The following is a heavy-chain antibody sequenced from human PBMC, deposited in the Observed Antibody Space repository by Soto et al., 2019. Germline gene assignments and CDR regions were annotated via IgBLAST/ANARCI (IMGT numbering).Heavy chain of an antibody. Sequence: QVQLQESGPGLVMPSETLSLTCTVSGDSISGSPYFWGWIRQPPGKRLGWIGSIFYDGYTLYTPSLKSRVTISVYTSKNQFSLKLTSVAAADTAIYFCARLQAAVPHYWGQGILVTVSS. J-gene: IGHJ4*02. D-gene: IGHD6-13*01. V-gene: IGHV4-39*01. CDR1: GDSISGSPYF. CDR2: IFYDGYT. CDR3: ARLQAAVPHY.